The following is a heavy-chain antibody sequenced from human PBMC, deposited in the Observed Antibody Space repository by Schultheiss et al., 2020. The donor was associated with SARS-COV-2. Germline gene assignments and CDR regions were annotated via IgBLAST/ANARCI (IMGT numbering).Heavy chain of an antibody. D-gene: IGHD3-22*01. CDR1: GFTFSSYW. V-gene: IGHV3-33*08. CDR3: ASVGYDSSGYCDY. Sequence: GESLRLSCAASGFTFSSYWMHWVRQPPGKGLVWVAVIWYDGSNKYYADSVKGRFTISRDNSKNTLYLQMNSLRAEDTAVYYCASVGYDSSGYCDYWGQGTLVTVSS. J-gene: IGHJ4*02. CDR2: IWYDGSNK.